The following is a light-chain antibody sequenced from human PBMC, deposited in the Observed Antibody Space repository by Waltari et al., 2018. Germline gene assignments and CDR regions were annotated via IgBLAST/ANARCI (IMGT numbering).Light chain of an antibody. CDR1: SSNIGAGYD. J-gene: IGLJ2*01. CDR3: QSYDSSLSGGV. V-gene: IGLV1-40*01. CDR2: GNS. Sequence: QSVLTQPPSASGAPGQRVTISCTGSSSNIGAGYDVPWYQQLPGTAPKLLIYGNSNRPSGVPDRFSGSKSGTSASLAITGLQAEDEADYYCQSYDSSLSGGVFGGGTKLTVL.